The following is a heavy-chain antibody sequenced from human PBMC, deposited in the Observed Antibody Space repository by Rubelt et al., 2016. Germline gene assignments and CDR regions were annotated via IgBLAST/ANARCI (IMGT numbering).Heavy chain of an antibody. CDR3: ARRQQLGPFDY. CDR1: GGTFRSYA. Sequence: QVQLVQSGAEVKKPGSSVKVSCKASGGTFRSYALSWVRQAPGQGLEWMGGIITIFGTATFAQKFQGRVTIIADESKSTSYMELSSLRSEDTAVYYCARRQQLGPFDYWGQGTLVTVSS. CDR2: IITIFGTA. D-gene: IGHD6-13*01. V-gene: IGHV1-69*01. J-gene: IGHJ4*02.